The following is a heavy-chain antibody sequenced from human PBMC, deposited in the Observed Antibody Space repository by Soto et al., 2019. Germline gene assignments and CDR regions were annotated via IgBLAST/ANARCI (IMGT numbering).Heavy chain of an antibody. Sequence: GGSLRLSCTASGFTFSTYAMSWVRQAPGKGLEWVSGISSSGGSTNHADSVKGRFIISRDNSKNMVYLQMNSLRAEDTAVYYCARGQADFWSGYYSYYYYYGMDVWGQGTTVTVSS. D-gene: IGHD3-3*01. CDR3: ARGQADFWSGYYSYYYYYGMDV. V-gene: IGHV3-23*01. J-gene: IGHJ6*02. CDR2: ISSSGGST. CDR1: GFTFSTYA.